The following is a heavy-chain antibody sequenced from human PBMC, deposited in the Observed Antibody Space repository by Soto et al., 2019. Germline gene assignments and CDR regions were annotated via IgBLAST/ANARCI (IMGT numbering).Heavy chain of an antibody. V-gene: IGHV3-33*01. CDR3: AREGAVAGSQDF. Sequence: QVQLVESGGGVVQPGKSLRLSCAASGFIFSDYGIHWVSQAPGKGLEWVALIWYDGSKKYYADSVKGRFTVSRDNINSTLYLEMNSLRVEDSAVYYCAREGAVAGSQDFWGQGTLVTVSS. J-gene: IGHJ4*02. D-gene: IGHD6-19*01. CDR2: IWYDGSKK. CDR1: GFIFSDYG.